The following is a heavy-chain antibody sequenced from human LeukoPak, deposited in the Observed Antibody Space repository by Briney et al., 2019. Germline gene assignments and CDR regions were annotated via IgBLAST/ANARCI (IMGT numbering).Heavy chain of an antibody. D-gene: IGHD5-12*01. Sequence: PGRSLRLSCAVSGFTFSSYGMHWVRQAPGKGLEWVAVIWYDGSNKYYADSVKGRFTISRDNSKNTLYLQMNSLRAEDTAVYYCARGLGYSGLGYFDLWGRGTLVTVSS. CDR2: IWYDGSNK. J-gene: IGHJ2*01. CDR1: GFTFSSYG. CDR3: ARGLGYSGLGYFDL. V-gene: IGHV3-33*01.